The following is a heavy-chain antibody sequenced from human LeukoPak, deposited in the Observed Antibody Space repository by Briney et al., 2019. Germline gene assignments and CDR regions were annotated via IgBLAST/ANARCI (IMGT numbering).Heavy chain of an antibody. CDR2: K. J-gene: IGHJ4*02. Sequence: SGPTLVNPTQTLTLTCTFSGFSLTTSGVGVGWIRQPPGKALEWLALKPYSPALRSRLTVTKDTSKNQVVLTMTNMDPVDTATYYCAHSYDTGGNYYSRFDYWGQGTLVTVSS. D-gene: IGHD3-22*01. CDR3: AHSYDTGGNYYSRFDY. CDR1: GFSLTTSGVG. V-gene: IGHV2-5*01.